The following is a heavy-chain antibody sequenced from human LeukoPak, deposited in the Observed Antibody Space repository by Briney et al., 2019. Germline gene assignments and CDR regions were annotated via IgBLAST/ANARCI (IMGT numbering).Heavy chain of an antibody. CDR3: ARLAKCDGDCYSFDF. V-gene: IGHV4-59*11. Sequence: SETLSLTCAVSGDSISAQPWSWVRQPPGKGLDYIGFIDYNGYTNYNPSLKSRATISLDTSENQFSLILKSVTAADTAVYYCARLAKCDGDCYSFDFWGQGMLVAVSS. J-gene: IGHJ4*02. D-gene: IGHD2-21*02. CDR1: GDSISAQP. CDR2: IDYNGYT.